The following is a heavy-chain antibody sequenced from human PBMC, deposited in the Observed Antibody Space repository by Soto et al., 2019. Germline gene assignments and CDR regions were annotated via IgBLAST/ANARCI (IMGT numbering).Heavy chain of an antibody. CDR3: ARDRPYDSSGYYYVFDY. V-gene: IGHV3-33*01. Sequence: PGGSLRLSCAASGFTFSSYGMHWVRQAPGKGLEWVAVIWYDGSNKYYADSVKGRFTISRDNSKNTLYLQMNSLRAEDTAVYYCARDRPYDSSGYYYVFDYWGQGTLVTVSS. CDR1: GFTFSSYG. J-gene: IGHJ4*02. D-gene: IGHD3-22*01. CDR2: IWYDGSNK.